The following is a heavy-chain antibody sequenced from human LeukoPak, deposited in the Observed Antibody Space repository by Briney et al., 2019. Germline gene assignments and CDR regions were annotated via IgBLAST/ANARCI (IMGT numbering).Heavy chain of an antibody. CDR2: ISSNGGST. CDR3: AREAPHGYCSSTSCYTPYFDY. D-gene: IGHD2-2*02. V-gene: IGHV3-64*01. Sequence: GGSLRLSCAASGFTFSSYAMHWVRQAPGKGLEYVSAISSNGGSTYYANSVKGRFTISRDNSKNTLYLQMGSLRAEDMAVYYCAREAPHGYCSSTSCYTPYFDYWGQGTLVTVSS. CDR1: GFTFSSYA. J-gene: IGHJ4*02.